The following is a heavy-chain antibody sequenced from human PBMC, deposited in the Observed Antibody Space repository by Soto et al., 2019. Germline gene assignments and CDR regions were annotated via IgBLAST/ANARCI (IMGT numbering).Heavy chain of an antibody. D-gene: IGHD1-7*01. J-gene: IGHJ4*02. Sequence: QVQLQESGPGLVKPSGTLSLTCAVSGGSFTSNNWWTWVRQPPRQGLEWIGEIYRTGSTNYNPSLKSRVTISRDKSENQFSLKVPSLTASDTAVYYCASRDPGTSVDYWGQGTLVTVSS. CDR1: GGSFTSNNW. V-gene: IGHV4-4*02. CDR3: ASRDPGTSVDY. CDR2: IYRTGST.